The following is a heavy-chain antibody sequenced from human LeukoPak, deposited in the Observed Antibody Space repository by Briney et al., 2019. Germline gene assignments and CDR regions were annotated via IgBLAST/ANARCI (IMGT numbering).Heavy chain of an antibody. CDR1: GGSISSGGYY. CDR2: IYYSGST. CDR3: ARCSRMGIFDY. V-gene: IGHV4-31*03. D-gene: IGHD3-16*01. Sequence: SQTLSLTCTVSGGSISSGGYYWSWIRQHPGKGLEWIGYIYYSGSTDYNPSLKSRVTISVDTSKNQFSLKLSSVTAADTAVYYCARCSRMGIFDYWGQGTLVTVSS. J-gene: IGHJ4*02.